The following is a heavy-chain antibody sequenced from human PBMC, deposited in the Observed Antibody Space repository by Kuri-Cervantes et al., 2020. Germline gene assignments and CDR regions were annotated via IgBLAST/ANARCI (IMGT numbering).Heavy chain of an antibody. CDR3: AKGPGGSSSGWYVGID. CDR2: LYSGGTT. V-gene: IGHV3-53*01. D-gene: IGHD6-19*01. J-gene: IGHJ4*02. Sequence: GESLKISCAASGFTVSSNYMTWVCQAPGKGLEWVTVLYSGGTTYYADSVKGRFTISRDNSKNTLYLQMNSLRAEDTAVYYCAKGPGGSSSGWYVGIDWGQGTLVTVSS. CDR1: GFTVSSNY.